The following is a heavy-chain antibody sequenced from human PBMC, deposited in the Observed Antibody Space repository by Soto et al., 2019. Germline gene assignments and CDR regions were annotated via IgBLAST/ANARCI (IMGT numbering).Heavy chain of an antibody. CDR1: GFTFSSYA. D-gene: IGHD3-22*01. J-gene: IGHJ5*02. CDR2: ISSNGGST. Sequence: GGSLRLSCSASGFTFSSYAMHWFRQAPGKGLEYVSAISSNGGSTYYADSVKGRFTISRDNSKNTLYLQMSSLRAEDTAVYYCVKGPFYYDSTWNWFDPWGQGTLVTVSS. V-gene: IGHV3-64D*08. CDR3: VKGPFYYDSTWNWFDP.